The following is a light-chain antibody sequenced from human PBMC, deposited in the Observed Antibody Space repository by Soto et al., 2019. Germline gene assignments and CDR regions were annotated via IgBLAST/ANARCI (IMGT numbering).Light chain of an antibody. CDR3: QQYNNWPPWT. V-gene: IGKV3D-15*01. CDR1: QSVSITY. CDR2: DTS. Sequence: EIVLTQSPGTLSLSPGERATLSCRAGQSVSITYLIWYQQKPGQAPRLLIYDTSKRAPGVPARFIGSGSGTEFTLTISSLQSEDFAVYYCQQYNNWPPWTFGQGTKVDIK. J-gene: IGKJ1*01.